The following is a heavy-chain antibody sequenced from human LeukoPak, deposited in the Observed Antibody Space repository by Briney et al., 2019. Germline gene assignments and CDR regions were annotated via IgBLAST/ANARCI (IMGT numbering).Heavy chain of an antibody. V-gene: IGHV4-59*12. CDR2: IYYSGST. CDR3: ARDEHSSSWYRGEFAFDI. J-gene: IGHJ3*02. D-gene: IGHD6-13*01. Sequence: SETLSLTCTVSGGSISSYYWSWIRQPPGKGLEWIGYIYYSGSTNYNPSLKSRVTISVDTSKNQFSLKLSSVTAADTAVYYCARDEHSSSWYRGEFAFDIWGQGTMVTVSS. CDR1: GGSISSYY.